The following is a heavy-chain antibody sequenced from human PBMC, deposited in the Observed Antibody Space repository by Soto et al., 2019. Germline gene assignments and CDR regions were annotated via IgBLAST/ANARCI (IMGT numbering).Heavy chain of an antibody. CDR1: GFTFSTYA. Sequence: EVQLLESGGGLVQPGGSLRLSCAASGFTFSTYAMTWVRQAPGKGLEWVSAISASGGSTYYADSVKGRFTISRDNSKNSLDLQMNSLRVEDTAVCYWAKVGFPYSYGSWFYYWGQGTLVTVSS. D-gene: IGHD5-18*01. CDR2: ISASGGST. J-gene: IGHJ4*02. CDR3: AKVGFPYSYGSWFYY. V-gene: IGHV3-23*01.